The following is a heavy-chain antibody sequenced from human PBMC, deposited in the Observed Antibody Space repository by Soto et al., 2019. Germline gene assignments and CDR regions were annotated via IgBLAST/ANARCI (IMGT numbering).Heavy chain of an antibody. D-gene: IGHD1-26*01. V-gene: IGHV4-4*02. Sequence: SETLSLTCAVSGGSISSSNWWSWVRQPPGKGLEWIGEIYHSGSTNYNPSLKSRVTISVDKSKNQFSLKLSSVTAADTAVYYCARAWWFPGWELLGPATTGIYYYYGMDVWGQGTTVTVSS. CDR3: ARAWWFPGWELLGPATTGIYYYYGMDV. CDR1: GGSISSSNW. CDR2: IYHSGST. J-gene: IGHJ6*02.